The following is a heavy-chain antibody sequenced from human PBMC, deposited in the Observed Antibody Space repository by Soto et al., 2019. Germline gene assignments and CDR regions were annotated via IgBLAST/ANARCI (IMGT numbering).Heavy chain of an antibody. D-gene: IGHD3-10*01. Sequence: EVQLVESGGGLVKPGGSLRLSCAASGFTFSSYSMNWVRQAPGKGLEWVSSISSSSSYIYYADSVKGRFTISRDNAKNSLYLQMNSLRAEDTAVYYCARDQKVTMVRGVHYYMDVWGKGTTVTVSS. V-gene: IGHV3-21*01. CDR1: GFTFSSYS. J-gene: IGHJ6*03. CDR3: ARDQKVTMVRGVHYYMDV. CDR2: ISSSSSYI.